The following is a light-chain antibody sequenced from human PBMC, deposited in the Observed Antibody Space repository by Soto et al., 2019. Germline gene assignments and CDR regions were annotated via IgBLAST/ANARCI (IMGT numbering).Light chain of an antibody. CDR3: QQYGTSPIT. V-gene: IGKV3-20*01. CDR1: QSVSSSY. Sequence: DIVLTQSPGPLSLSPGERATLSCRASQSVSSSYLAWYRQKPGQAPRLLIHGTSSRATGTPDRVTGSGSGTDFTLTITRLEPEDFAVYYCQQYGTSPITFGQGTRLEI. J-gene: IGKJ5*01. CDR2: GTS.